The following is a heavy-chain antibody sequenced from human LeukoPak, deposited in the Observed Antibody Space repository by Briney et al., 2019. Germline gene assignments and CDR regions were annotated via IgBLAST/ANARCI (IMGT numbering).Heavy chain of an antibody. CDR1: GGSISSYY. D-gene: IGHD1/OR15-1a*01. CDR3: ARDGWEQVGTKRRAFDI. V-gene: IGHV4-30-4*08. CDR2: IYYSGST. J-gene: IGHJ3*02. Sequence: PSETLSLTCTVSGGSISSYYWSWIRQPPGKGLEWIGYIYYSGSTYYNPSLKSRVTISVDTSKNQFSLKLSSVTAADTAVYYCARDGWEQVGTKRRAFDIWGQGTMVTVSS.